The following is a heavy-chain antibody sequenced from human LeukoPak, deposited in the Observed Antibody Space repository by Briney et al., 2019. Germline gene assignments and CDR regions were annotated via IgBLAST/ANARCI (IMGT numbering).Heavy chain of an antibody. D-gene: IGHD6-19*01. CDR3: ARGSLSYWYFDL. J-gene: IGHJ2*01. CDR2: IYYSGST. Sequence: SETLSLTCTVPGGSISSGGYYWSWIRQHPGKGLEWIGYIYYSGSTYYNPSLKSRVTISVDTSKNQFSLKLSSVTAADTAVYYCARGSLSYWYFDLWGRGTLVTVSS. V-gene: IGHV4-31*03. CDR1: GGSISSGGYY.